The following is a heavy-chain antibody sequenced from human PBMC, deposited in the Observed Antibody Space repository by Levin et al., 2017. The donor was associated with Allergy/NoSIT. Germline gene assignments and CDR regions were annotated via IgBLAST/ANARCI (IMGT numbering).Heavy chain of an antibody. Sequence: LSLTCAASTFTFSSYAMTWVRQAPGKGLEWVSGIGGRGGDTSYADSVKGRFTISRDNSKNTLFLQMNSLRAEDTAVYHCAKNIYDVQYGMDVWGQGTTVTVSS. D-gene: IGHD3-10*02. CDR3: AKNIYDVQYGMDV. V-gene: IGHV3-23*01. J-gene: IGHJ6*02. CDR2: IGGRGGDT. CDR1: TFTFSSYA.